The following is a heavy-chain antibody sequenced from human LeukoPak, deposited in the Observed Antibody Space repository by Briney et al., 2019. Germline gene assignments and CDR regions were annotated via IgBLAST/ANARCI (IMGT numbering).Heavy chain of an antibody. CDR3: ARARLYFDY. V-gene: IGHV3-30*03. Sequence: PGKSLRLSCAASGFTFSTYGMHWVRQAPGKGLEWVAVISYDGSNKNYADSVKGRFTISRDNSKNTLYLQMNSLRAEDTAVYYCARARLYFDYWGQGTLVTVSS. CDR2: ISYDGSNK. J-gene: IGHJ4*02. D-gene: IGHD6-19*01. CDR1: GFTFSTYG.